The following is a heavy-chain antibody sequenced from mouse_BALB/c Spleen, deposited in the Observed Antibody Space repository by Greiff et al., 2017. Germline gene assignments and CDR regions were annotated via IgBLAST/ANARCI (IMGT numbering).Heavy chain of an antibody. Sequence: VQLQESGPELVKPGASVKISCKASGYAFSSSWMNWVKQRPGQGLEWIGRIYPGDGDTNYNGKFKGKATLTADKSSSTAYMQLSSLTSVDSAVYFCARNYRYDRVYYAMDYWGQGTSVTVSS. V-gene: IGHV1-82*01. J-gene: IGHJ4*01. D-gene: IGHD2-14*01. CDR2: IYPGDGDT. CDR3: ARNYRYDRVYYAMDY. CDR1: GYAFSSSW.